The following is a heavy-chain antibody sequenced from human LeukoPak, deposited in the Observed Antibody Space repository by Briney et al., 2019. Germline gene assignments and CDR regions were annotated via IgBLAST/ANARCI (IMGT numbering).Heavy chain of an antibody. Sequence: PGGPLRLFCEASGFTYSSYCMSWVRQDPGKGLEWVSYISSSGSTIYYADSVKGRFTISRDNAKNSLYLQMNSLRAEDTAVYYCARDQLRYRTGYYYYYMDVWGKGTTVTISS. CDR1: GFTYSSYC. V-gene: IGHV3-48*04. J-gene: IGHJ6*03. CDR2: ISSSGSTI. CDR3: ARDQLRYRTGYYYYYMDV. D-gene: IGHD3-9*01.